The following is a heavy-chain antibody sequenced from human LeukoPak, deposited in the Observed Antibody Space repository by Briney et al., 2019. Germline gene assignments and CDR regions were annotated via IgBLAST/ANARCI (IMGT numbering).Heavy chain of an antibody. J-gene: IGHJ4*02. CDR3: ARGPAGGYYFDY. D-gene: IGHD2-8*02. V-gene: IGHV1-2*02. CDR1: GYTFTGYY. Sequence: ASVKVSCKASGYTFTGYYMHWVRQAPGQGLEWMGWISPNSGGTNYAQKFQGRVTMTRDTSISTAYMELSRLRSDDTAVYYCARGPAGGYYFDYWGQGTLVTVSS. CDR2: ISPNSGGT.